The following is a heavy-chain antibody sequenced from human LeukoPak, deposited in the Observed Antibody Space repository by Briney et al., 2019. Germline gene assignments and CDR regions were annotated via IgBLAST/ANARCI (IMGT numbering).Heavy chain of an antibody. Sequence: PGGSLRLSCAASGFTFSSYAMSWVRQAPGKGLEWVSAISGSGGSTYYADSVKGRFTISRDNSKNTLYLQMNSLRAEDTAVYYCAKGCSSSWYWGCAFDIWGQGTMVTVSS. D-gene: IGHD6-13*01. CDR3: AKGCSSSWYWGCAFDI. CDR1: GFTFSSYA. V-gene: IGHV3-23*01. J-gene: IGHJ3*02. CDR2: ISGSGGST.